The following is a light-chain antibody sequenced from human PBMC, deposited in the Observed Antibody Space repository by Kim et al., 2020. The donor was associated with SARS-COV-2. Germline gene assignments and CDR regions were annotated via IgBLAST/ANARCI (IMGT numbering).Light chain of an antibody. V-gene: IGLV7-46*01. CDR1: NGAVTTSHY. Sequence: PGGPDTVPSAYSNGAVTTSHYPFWYQKRPRQPPRTLIYDATNKHSWTPARFSGSLLGGKAALTLSGAQPEDEADYYCLVSYKGARVFGGGTKVTVL. CDR2: DAT. J-gene: IGLJ2*01. CDR3: LVSYKGARV.